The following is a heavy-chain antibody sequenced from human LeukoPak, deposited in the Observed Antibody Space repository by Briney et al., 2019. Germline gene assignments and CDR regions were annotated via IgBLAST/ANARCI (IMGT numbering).Heavy chain of an antibody. CDR3: ARGLRYCSSTSCLAWFDP. CDR2: INHSGST. D-gene: IGHD2-2*01. CDR1: GGSFSGYY. J-gene: IGHJ5*02. Sequence: SETLSLTCAVYGGSFSGYYWSWIRQPPGKGLEWIGEINHSGSTNYNPSLKSRVTISVDTSKNQFSLKLGSVTAADTAVYYCARGLRYCSSTSCLAWFDPWGQGTLVTVSS. V-gene: IGHV4-34*01.